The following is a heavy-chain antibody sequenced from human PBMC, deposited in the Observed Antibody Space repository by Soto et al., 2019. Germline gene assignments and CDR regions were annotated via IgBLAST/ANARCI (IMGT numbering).Heavy chain of an antibody. Sequence: GGSLRLSCVGSGFTFNSCWMTWVRQAPGKGLEWVANINPDGSDKYYVDSVRGRFTISKDNAKNSLYLQMNSLRADDTAVYYCECAAAVDYWGQGTQVTVSS. CDR1: GFTFNSCW. D-gene: IGHD6-25*01. J-gene: IGHJ4*02. V-gene: IGHV3-7*01. CDR3: ECAAAVDY. CDR2: INPDGSDK.